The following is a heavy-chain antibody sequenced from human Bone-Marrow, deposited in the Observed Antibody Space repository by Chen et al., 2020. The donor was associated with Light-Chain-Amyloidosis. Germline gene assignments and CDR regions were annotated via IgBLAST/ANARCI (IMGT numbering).Heavy chain of an antibody. V-gene: IGHV1-69*01. J-gene: IGHJ4*02. CDR1: GGTLSSYA. CDR3: AKSSGYYYGEES. Sequence: QGQLVKSGAEVKKPGSSVKDSCKASGGTLSSYAISWVRQAPGQGLEWMGGIIPIFGTANYAQKFQGRVTITADESTSTAYMELSSLRSEDTAVYYCAKSSGYYYGEESWGQGTLVTVSS. D-gene: IGHD3-22*01. CDR2: IIPIFGTA.